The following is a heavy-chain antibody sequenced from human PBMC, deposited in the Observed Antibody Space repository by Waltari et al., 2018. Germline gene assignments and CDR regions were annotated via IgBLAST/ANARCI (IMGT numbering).Heavy chain of an antibody. CDR3: AKENNDLLCDS. D-gene: IGHD2-15*01. V-gene: IGHV3-30*18. J-gene: IGHJ5*01. CDR2: IGHDGSLK. Sequence: QVQLEESGGGVVQPGRSLRLSCAASGFYFSSFGRHWVRQAPGKGLEGLAGIGHDGSLKYYADSVRGRFTSSRDNSKNTLFLEMNSLRGEDTAVYYCAKENNDLLCDSWGQGTQVTVSS. CDR1: GFYFSSFG.